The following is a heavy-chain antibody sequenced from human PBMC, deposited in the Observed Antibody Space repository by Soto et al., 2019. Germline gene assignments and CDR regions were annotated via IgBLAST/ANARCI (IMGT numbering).Heavy chain of an antibody. Sequence: SETLSLPCTVSGGSISSSSYYWGWISQPPGKGLEWIGSIYYSGSTYYNPSLKSRVTISVDTAKNQFSLKLSSVTAADTAVYYCASTGNYYDSSCFDYWGQGTRVTISS. D-gene: IGHD3-22*01. V-gene: IGHV4-39*01. CDR2: IYYSGST. CDR3: ASTGNYYDSSCFDY. J-gene: IGHJ4*02. CDR1: GGSISSSSYY.